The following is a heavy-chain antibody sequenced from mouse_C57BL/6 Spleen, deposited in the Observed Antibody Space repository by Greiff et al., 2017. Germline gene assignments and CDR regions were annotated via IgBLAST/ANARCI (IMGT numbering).Heavy chain of an antibody. CDR3: ASQGSPFYYFDY. Sequence: VQLQQPGAELVMPGASVKLSCKASGYTFTSYWMHWVKQRPGQGLEWIGEIDPSDSYTNYNQKFKGKSTLTVDKSSSTAYMQLSSLTSEDSAVYYCASQGSPFYYFDYWGQGTTLTVSS. CDR2: IDPSDSYT. V-gene: IGHV1-69*01. J-gene: IGHJ2*01. CDR1: GYTFTSYW.